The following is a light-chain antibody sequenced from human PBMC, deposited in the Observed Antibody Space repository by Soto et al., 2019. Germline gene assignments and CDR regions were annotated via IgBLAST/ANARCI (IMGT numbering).Light chain of an antibody. J-gene: IGKJ3*01. CDR3: QQYDNLPGGIFT. CDR2: DAS. V-gene: IGKV1-33*01. CDR1: QDISNY. Sequence: DIQMTQSPSSLSASVGDRVTITCQASQDISNYLNWYQQKPGKAPKLLIYDASNLETGVPSRFSGSGYGTDFTFSISSLQPEDIATYYCQQYDNLPGGIFTFGPGTKVHIK.